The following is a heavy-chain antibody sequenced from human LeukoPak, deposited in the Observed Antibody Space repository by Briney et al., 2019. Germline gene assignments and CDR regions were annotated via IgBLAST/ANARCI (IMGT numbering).Heavy chain of an antibody. D-gene: IGHD3-16*01. Sequence: GGSLRLSCAASGFTFSSYSMNWVRQAPGKGLEWVSSISSSSSYIYYADSVKGRFTISRDNAKNSLYLQMNSLRAEDTAVYYCARESLIDDGDGLLDYWGQGTLVTVSS. V-gene: IGHV3-21*01. CDR3: ARESLIDDGDGLLDY. J-gene: IGHJ4*02. CDR1: GFTFSSYS. CDR2: ISSSSSYI.